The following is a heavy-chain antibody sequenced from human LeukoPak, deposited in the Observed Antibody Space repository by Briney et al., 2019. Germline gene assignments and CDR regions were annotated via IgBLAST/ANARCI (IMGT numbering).Heavy chain of an antibody. CDR2: IRSSGSTI. V-gene: IGHV3-48*03. J-gene: IGHJ5*02. D-gene: IGHD6-13*01. CDR3: ARGGYSSSWYDGKGNWFDP. Sequence: GGSLRLSCAASGYTFSRYEMNWVRQAPGKGLEWVSYIRSSGSTIYYADSVKGRFTISRDNAKNSLYLQMNSLRAEDTAVYYCARGGYSSSWYDGKGNWFDPWGQGTLVTVSS. CDR1: GYTFSRYE.